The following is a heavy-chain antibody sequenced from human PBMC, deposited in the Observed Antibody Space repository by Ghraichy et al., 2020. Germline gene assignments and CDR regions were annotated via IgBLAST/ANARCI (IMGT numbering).Heavy chain of an antibody. J-gene: IGHJ4*02. CDR2: MSPNSGNT. CDR1: GYTFTSYD. CDR3: ALSVAVAGAFDY. V-gene: IGHV1-8*01. Sequence: ASVKVSCKASGYTFTSYDINWVRQATGQGLEWMGWMSPNSGNTGYAQKFQGRVTMTRNTSIRTAYMELSSLTSEDTAVYYCALSVAVAGAFDYWGQGTLVTVSS. D-gene: IGHD6-19*01.